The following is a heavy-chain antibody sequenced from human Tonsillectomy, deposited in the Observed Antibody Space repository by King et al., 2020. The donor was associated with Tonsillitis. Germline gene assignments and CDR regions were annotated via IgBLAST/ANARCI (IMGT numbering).Heavy chain of an antibody. V-gene: IGHV3-23*04. CDR2: ISGSGGST. Sequence: VQLVESGGGLVQPGGSLRLSCAASGFTFSSYAMSWVRQAPGKGLEWVSAISGSGGSTYYADSVKGRFTISRDNSKNTLYLQMNSLRAEDTAVYYCAKETPYFGWLSRSLRLTGNNGAFDIWGQGTMVTVSS. CDR3: AKETPYFGWLSRSLRLTGNNGAFDI. J-gene: IGHJ3*02. D-gene: IGHD3-9*01. CDR1: GFTFSSYA.